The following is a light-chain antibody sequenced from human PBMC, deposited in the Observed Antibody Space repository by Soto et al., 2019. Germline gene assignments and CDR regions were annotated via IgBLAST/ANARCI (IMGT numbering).Light chain of an antibody. Sequence: QSVLTQPPSASGTPGQRVTISCSGSSSNIGSKTVNWYQLLPGTAPKLLIYSNDQRPSGVPDRFSGSKSGTSVSLAISGLQSEDEAAYYCAAWDDSLNAVVFGGGTKLTVL. CDR1: SSNIGSKT. CDR3: AAWDDSLNAVV. CDR2: SND. V-gene: IGLV1-44*01. J-gene: IGLJ2*01.